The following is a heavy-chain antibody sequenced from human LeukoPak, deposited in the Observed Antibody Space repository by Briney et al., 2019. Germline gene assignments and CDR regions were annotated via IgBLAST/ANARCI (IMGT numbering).Heavy chain of an antibody. J-gene: IGHJ4*02. D-gene: IGHD3-3*01. CDR3: AKDGAIFGVVITTYYFDY. Sequence: GGSLRLSCAASGLPFSSYGMHWVRQAPGKGLEWVAFIRYDGSNKYYADFVKGRFTISRDNSKNTLYLQMNSLIGEDTAVYYCAKDGAIFGVVITTYYFDYWGQGTLVTVSS. CDR2: IRYDGSNK. V-gene: IGHV3-30*02. CDR1: GLPFSSYG.